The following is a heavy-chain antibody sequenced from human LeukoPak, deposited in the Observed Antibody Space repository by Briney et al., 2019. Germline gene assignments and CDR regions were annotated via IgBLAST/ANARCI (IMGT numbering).Heavy chain of an antibody. J-gene: IGHJ4*02. V-gene: IGHV1-18*01. D-gene: IGHD3-9*01. CDR2: ISAYNGNT. Sequence: ASVKVSCKASGYTFTSYGISWVRQAPGQGLEWMGWISAYNGNTNYAQKLQGRVTMTTDTSTSTAYMELRSLRSDDTAVYYRASDRDRTYYDILTGYIIFDYWGQGTLVTVSS. CDR1: GYTFTSYG. CDR3: ASDRDRTYYDILTGYIIFDY.